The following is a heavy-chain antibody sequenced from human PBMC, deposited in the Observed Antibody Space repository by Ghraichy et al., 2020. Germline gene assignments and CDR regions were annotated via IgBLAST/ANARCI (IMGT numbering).Heavy chain of an antibody. CDR3: AREPGIAVAGTGFDC. V-gene: IGHV1-46*01. J-gene: IGHJ4*02. CDR1: GYTFTNYY. Sequence: ASVKVSCKASGYTFTNYYIHWVRQAPGQGLEWMGVINPNTGSTIYAQKFQGRVTMTRDTSTSTVYMEVSSLRSEDTAVSYCAREPGIAVAGTGFDCWGQGTLVTVSS. CDR2: INPNTGST. D-gene: IGHD6-19*01.